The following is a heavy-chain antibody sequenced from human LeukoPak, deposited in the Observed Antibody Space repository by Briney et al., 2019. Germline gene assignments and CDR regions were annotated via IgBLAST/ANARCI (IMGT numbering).Heavy chain of an antibody. CDR3: TRGSSGRRDN. Sequence: ASVKVSCKASGYTFTSCDSNWVRQATGQGLAWMGWMNPNSGNTGYGQSFQGRITMTRDISIGTAYMELSNLTSEDTAIYSCTRGSSGRRDNWGQGTLVTVSA. CDR1: GYTFTSCD. V-gene: IGHV1-8*01. CDR2: MNPNSGNT. J-gene: IGHJ4*02. D-gene: IGHD6-19*01.